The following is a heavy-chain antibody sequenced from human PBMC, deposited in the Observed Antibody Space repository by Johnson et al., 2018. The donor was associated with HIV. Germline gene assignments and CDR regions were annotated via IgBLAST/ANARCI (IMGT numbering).Heavy chain of an antibody. D-gene: IGHD1-7*01. CDR3: AKGKGGTTSPIHDAFDI. Sequence: VQLVESGGGLVQPGRSLRLSCAASGFTFDDYAMHWVRQAPGKGLEWVSGISWNSDTIGYADSVKGRFTISRDTAKNSHYLQMNSLRTEDTALYYCAKGKGGTTSPIHDAFDIWGQGTMVTVSS. V-gene: IGHV3-9*01. CDR1: GFTFDDYA. J-gene: IGHJ3*02. CDR2: ISWNSDTI.